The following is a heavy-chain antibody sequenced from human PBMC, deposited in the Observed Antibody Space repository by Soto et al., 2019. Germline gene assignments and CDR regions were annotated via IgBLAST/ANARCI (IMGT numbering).Heavy chain of an antibody. V-gene: IGHV4-30-4*01. Sequence: ASETLSLTCTVSGGSISSGDYYWSWIRQPPGKGLEWIGYIYYSGSTYYNPSLKSRVTISVDTSKNQFSLKLSSVTAADTAVYYCARDFFGGGRYSNYDHYYYGMDVWGQGTTVTVSS. CDR1: GGSISSGDYY. D-gene: IGHD4-4*01. J-gene: IGHJ6*02. CDR2: IYYSGST. CDR3: ARDFFGGGRYSNYDHYYYGMDV.